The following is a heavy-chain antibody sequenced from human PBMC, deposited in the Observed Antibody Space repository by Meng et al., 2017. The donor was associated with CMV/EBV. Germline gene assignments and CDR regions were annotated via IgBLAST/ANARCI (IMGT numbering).Heavy chain of an antibody. Sequence: LYQCGARLLKPSETLSLTCAVFGGSYSGYYWSWIRQPPGKGLEWIGEINHSGSTNYNPSLKSRVTISVDTSKNQFSLKLSSVTAADTAVYYCARGGIAAAGPFDYWGQGTLVTVSS. CDR1: GGSYSGYY. CDR3: ARGGIAAAGPFDY. V-gene: IGHV4-34*01. CDR2: INHSGST. J-gene: IGHJ4*02. D-gene: IGHD6-13*01.